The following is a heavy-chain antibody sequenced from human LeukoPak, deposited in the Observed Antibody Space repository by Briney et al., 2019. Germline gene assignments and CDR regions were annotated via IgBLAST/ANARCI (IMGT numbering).Heavy chain of an antibody. CDR1: GFTFSSYG. CDR2: IWYDGSNK. V-gene: IGHV3-33*06. CDR3: AKDHSYYDFWSGYYRGGPLDI. D-gene: IGHD3-3*01. J-gene: IGHJ3*02. Sequence: GESLKISCAASGFTFSSYGMHWVRQAPGKGLEWVAVIWYDGSNKYYADSVKGRFTISRDNSKNTLYLQMNSLRAEDTAVYYCAKDHSYYDFWSGYYRGGPLDIWGQGTMVTVSS.